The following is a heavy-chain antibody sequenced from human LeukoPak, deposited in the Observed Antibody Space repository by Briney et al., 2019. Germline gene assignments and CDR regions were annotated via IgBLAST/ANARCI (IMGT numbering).Heavy chain of an antibody. Sequence: GASVKASCKASGYTFTSYDINWVRQATGQGLEWMGWMNPNSGNTGYAQKFQGRVTITGNTSISTAYMELSSLRSEDTAVYYCARGSSIAAAGTGHDYWGQGTLVTVSS. CDR3: ARGSSIAAAGTGHDY. V-gene: IGHV1-8*03. D-gene: IGHD6-13*01. CDR2: MNPNSGNT. J-gene: IGHJ4*02. CDR1: GYTFTSYD.